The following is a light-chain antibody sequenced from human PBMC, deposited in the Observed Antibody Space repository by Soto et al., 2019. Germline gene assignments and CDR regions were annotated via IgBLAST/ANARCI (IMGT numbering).Light chain of an antibody. CDR1: SSDIGGYKY. Sequence: QSALTQPASVSGSPGQSITISCTGTSSDIGGYKYVSWYQQHPGKAPKLMIYEVSKRPSGVPDRFSGSKSGNTASLTVSGLQAEDEADYFCSSHGGGNNWGVFGGGTQLTVL. CDR3: SSHGGGNNWGV. V-gene: IGLV2-8*01. J-gene: IGLJ3*02. CDR2: EVS.